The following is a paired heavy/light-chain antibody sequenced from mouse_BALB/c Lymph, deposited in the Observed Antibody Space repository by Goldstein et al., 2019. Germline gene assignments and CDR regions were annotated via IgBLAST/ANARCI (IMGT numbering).Heavy chain of an antibody. Sequence: QVQLKESGPGLVAPSQSLSITCTVSGFSLTSYGVHWVRQPPGKGLEWLGVIWAGGSTNYNSALMSRLSISKDNSKSQVFLKMNSLQTDDTAMYYCARYDFDYWGQGTTLTVSS. CDR2: IWAGGST. J-gene: IGHJ2*01. D-gene: IGHD2-3*01. CDR1: GFSLTSYG. V-gene: IGHV2-9*02. CDR3: ARYDFDY.
Light chain of an antibody. CDR3: QQHLHIPLT. CDR1: QNLLWSGNQRYC. Sequence: EIVLTQSIPSLTVSAGERVTISCKSNQNLLWSGNQRYCLVWHQWKPGQTPTPLITWTSDRYSGVPDRFIGSGSVTDFTLTISSVQAEDVAVYFCQQHLHIPLTFGAGTKLELK. J-gene: IGKJ5*01. V-gene: IGKV8-16*01. CDR2: WTS.